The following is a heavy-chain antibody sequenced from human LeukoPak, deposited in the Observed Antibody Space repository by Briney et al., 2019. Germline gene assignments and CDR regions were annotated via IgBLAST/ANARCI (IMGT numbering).Heavy chain of an antibody. V-gene: IGHV4-39*07. CDR2: IYYSGST. CDR3: ARVIAAAGPSQGSFDY. J-gene: IGHJ4*02. Sequence: SETLSLTCTVSGGSISSSSYYWGWIRQPPGKGLEWIGSIYYSGSTYYNPSFKSRVTISVDTSKNQFSLKLSSVTAADMAVYYCARVIAAAGPSQGSFDYWGQGTLVTVSS. CDR1: GGSISSSSYY. D-gene: IGHD6-13*01.